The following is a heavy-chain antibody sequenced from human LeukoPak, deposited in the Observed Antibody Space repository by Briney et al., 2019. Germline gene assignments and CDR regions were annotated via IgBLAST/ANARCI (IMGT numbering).Heavy chain of an antibody. J-gene: IGHJ4*02. Sequence: PGGSLRLSCAASGFTLSSYWMSWVRQAPGKGLEWVANIKQDGSEKYYVDSVKGRFTISRDNAKNSLYLQMNSLRAEDTAVYYCARVAAAGNFDYWGQGTLVTVSS. V-gene: IGHV3-7*01. CDR3: ARVAAAGNFDY. D-gene: IGHD6-13*01. CDR2: IKQDGSEK. CDR1: GFTLSSYW.